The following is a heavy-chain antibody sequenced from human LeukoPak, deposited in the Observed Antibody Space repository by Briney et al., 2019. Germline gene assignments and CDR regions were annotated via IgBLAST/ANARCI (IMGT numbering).Heavy chain of an antibody. D-gene: IGHD5-24*01. V-gene: IGHV4-59*11. Sequence: PSETLSLTCAVSGGSITSHYWSWIRQPPGEGLEWMGYIYYSGNTNYNPSLKSRVTISVDRSKIQFSLKLSSVSAADTAVYFCARENSGDGNICYRGHYFDYWGQGTLVTVSS. J-gene: IGHJ4*02. CDR1: GGSITSHY. CDR3: ARENSGDGNICYRGHYFDY. CDR2: IYYSGNT.